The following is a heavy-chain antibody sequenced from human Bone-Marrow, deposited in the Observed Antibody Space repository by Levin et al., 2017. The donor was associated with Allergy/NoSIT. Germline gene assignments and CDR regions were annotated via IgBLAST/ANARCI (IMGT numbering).Heavy chain of an antibody. Sequence: PGGSLRLSCAASGFTVSSNYMSWVRQAPGKGPEWVSVIYSGGSTYYADSVKGRFTISRDNSKNTLYLQMNSLRAEDTAVYYCARVWFGELLSHWGQGTLVTVSS. J-gene: IGHJ4*02. CDR1: GFTVSSNY. D-gene: IGHD3-10*01. CDR2: IYSGGST. CDR3: ARVWFGELLSH. V-gene: IGHV3-53*01.